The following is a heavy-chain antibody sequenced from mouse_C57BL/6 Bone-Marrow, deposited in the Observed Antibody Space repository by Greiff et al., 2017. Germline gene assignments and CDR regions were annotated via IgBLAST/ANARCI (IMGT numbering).Heavy chain of an antibody. V-gene: IGHV5-16*01. CDR2: INYDGSST. J-gene: IGHJ4*01. Sequence: EVKLVESEGGLVQPGSSMKLSCTASGFTFSDYYMAWVRQVPDKGLEWVANINYDGSSTYYLDSLKSRFIISRENAKNILYLQMSSLKSEDTATYYCARYRGITTVVDYYAMDYWGQGTSVTVSS. CDR3: ARYRGITTVVDYYAMDY. CDR1: GFTFSDYY. D-gene: IGHD1-1*01.